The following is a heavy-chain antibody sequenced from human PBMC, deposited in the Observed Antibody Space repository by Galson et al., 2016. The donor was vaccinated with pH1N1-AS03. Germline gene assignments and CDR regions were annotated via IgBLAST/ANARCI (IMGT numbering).Heavy chain of an antibody. Sequence: SLRLSCAASGFTFSTYWMSWVRQAPGKGLEWVANIKQDGSEKYYVDSEKGRLTISRDNSKNTLYLQVKSLRAGDKAVYYCAREKFNVGADYYGMDVWGQGPPVTVSS. CDR3: AREKFNVGADYYGMDV. V-gene: IGHV3-7*01. J-gene: IGHJ6*02. D-gene: IGHD1-26*01. CDR1: GFTFSTYW. CDR2: IKQDGSEK.